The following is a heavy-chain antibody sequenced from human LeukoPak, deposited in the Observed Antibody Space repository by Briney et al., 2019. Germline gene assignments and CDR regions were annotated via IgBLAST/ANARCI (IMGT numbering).Heavy chain of an antibody. CDR1: GFTFSSYS. V-gene: IGHV3-21*01. CDR3: ARPSINDYGDFGY. Sequence: GGSLRLSCAASGFTFSSYSLNWARQAPGKGLEWISSISGTSNSYKYYADSVKGRFTISRDDAENSLYLQMNSLRAEDTAVYYCARPSINDYGDFGYWGQGTLVTVSS. J-gene: IGHJ4*02. CDR2: ISGTSNSYK. D-gene: IGHD4-17*01.